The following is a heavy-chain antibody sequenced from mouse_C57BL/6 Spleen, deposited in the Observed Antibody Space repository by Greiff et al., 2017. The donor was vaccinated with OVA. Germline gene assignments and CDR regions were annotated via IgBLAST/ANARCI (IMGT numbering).Heavy chain of an antibody. J-gene: IGHJ3*01. Sequence: QVQLKESGPGLVQPSQSLSITCTVSGFSLTSYGVHWVRQPPGKGLEWLGVIWSGGSTDYNAAFISRLSISKDNSKSQVFFKMNSLQADDTAIYYCAKTPHYYGSSWFAYWGQGTLVTVSA. CDR2: IWSGGST. CDR1: GFSLTSYG. V-gene: IGHV2-4*01. CDR3: AKTPHYYGSSWFAY. D-gene: IGHD1-1*01.